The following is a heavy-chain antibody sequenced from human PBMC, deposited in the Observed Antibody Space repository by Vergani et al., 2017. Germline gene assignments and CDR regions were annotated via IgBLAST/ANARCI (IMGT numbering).Heavy chain of an antibody. Sequence: EVQLVQSGAEVKKPGESLRISCKGSGYSFTSYWISWVRQMPGKGLEWMGRIDPSDSYTNYSPSFQGHVTISADKSISTAYLQWSSLKASDTAMYYCARHEFEFYDFWSGYHPFDYWGQGTLVTVSS. CDR2: IDPSDSYT. CDR1: GYSFTSYW. D-gene: IGHD3-3*01. CDR3: ARHEFEFYDFWSGYHPFDY. V-gene: IGHV5-10-1*03. J-gene: IGHJ4*02.